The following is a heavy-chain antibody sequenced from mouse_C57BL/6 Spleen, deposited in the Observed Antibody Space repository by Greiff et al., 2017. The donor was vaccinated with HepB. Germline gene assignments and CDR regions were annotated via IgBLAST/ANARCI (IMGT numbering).Heavy chain of an antibody. Sequence: VQLKESGGDLVKPGGSLKLSCAASGFTFSSYGMSWVRQTPDKRLEWVATISSGGSYTYYPDSVKGRFTISRDNAKNTLYLQMSSLKSEDTAMYYCARHVNSNYFDYWGQGTTLTVSS. V-gene: IGHV5-6*01. D-gene: IGHD1-3*01. J-gene: IGHJ2*01. CDR1: GFTFSSYG. CDR3: ARHVNSNYFDY. CDR2: ISSGGSYT.